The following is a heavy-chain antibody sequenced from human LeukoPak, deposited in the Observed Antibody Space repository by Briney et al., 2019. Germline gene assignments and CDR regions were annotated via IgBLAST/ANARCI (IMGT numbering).Heavy chain of an antibody. CDR1: GFTFSSYS. V-gene: IGHV3-21*01. CDR2: ISSSSSYI. CDR3: ARDQGGDFDY. Sequence: GGSLRLSCAASGFTFSSYSMNWVRQAPGKGLEWVSSISSSSSYIYYADSVKGRSTISRDNAKNSLYLQMNSLRAEDTAVYYCARDQGGDFDYWGQGTLVTVSS. J-gene: IGHJ4*02. D-gene: IGHD3-16*01.